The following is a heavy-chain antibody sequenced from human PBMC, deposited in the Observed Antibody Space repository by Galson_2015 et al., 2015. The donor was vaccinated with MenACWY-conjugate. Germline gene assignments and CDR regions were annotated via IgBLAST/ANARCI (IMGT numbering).Heavy chain of an antibody. CDR2: IDWRDNK. Sequence: PALVKPTQTLTLTCTFSGFSLSTYEMCIYWVRQPPGKALEWLARIDWRDNKYYTTSLKTRLTFSKDTSTNQVVLTMTNVDPVDTATYYCARMHIVLDATDAFDIWGQGTMVTVSS. CDR3: ARMHIVLDATDAFDI. J-gene: IGHJ3*02. D-gene: IGHD3-22*01. V-gene: IGHV2-70*11. CDR1: GFSLSTYEMC.